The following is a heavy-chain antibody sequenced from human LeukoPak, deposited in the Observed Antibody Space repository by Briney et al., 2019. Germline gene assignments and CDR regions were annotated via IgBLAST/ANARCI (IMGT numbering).Heavy chain of an antibody. CDR3: AREGYDYVWGSYFDY. J-gene: IGHJ4*02. CDR2: IYTSGST. D-gene: IGHD3-16*01. CDR1: GGSISRGSYY. Sequence: SETLSLTCTVSGGSISRGSYYWSWIRQPAGKGLEWIGRIYTSGSTNYNPSLKSRVTISVDTSKNQFSLKLSSVTAADTAVYYCAREGYDYVWGSYFDYWGQGTLVTVSS. V-gene: IGHV4-61*02.